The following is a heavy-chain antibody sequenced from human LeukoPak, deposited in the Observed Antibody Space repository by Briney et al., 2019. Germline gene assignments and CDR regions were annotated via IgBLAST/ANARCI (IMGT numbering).Heavy chain of an antibody. CDR3: VKGDYSGYTFPAFDY. CDR1: GFTLSYYA. Sequence: QPGGSLRLSCSASGFTLSYYAMHWVRQAPGKGLEYVSGITSSGGSTYYTDSVKGRFTISRDNSNNTLYLQMSSLRAEDTAVYYCVKGDYSGYTFPAFDYWGQGTLVSVSS. CDR2: ITSSGGST. V-gene: IGHV3-64D*06. D-gene: IGHD5-12*01. J-gene: IGHJ4*02.